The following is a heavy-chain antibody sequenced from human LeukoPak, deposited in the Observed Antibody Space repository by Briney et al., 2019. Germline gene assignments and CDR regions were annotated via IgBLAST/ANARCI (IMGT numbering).Heavy chain of an antibody. V-gene: IGHV3-43*02. CDR3: ARESEKFDY. CDR2: ISGDGVST. CDR1: GLPIGDFA. J-gene: IGHJ4*02. Sequence: PGGSLRLSCVASGLPIGDFAMHWVRQAPGQGLEWVSLISGDGVSTFFADSVKGRFSISRDKSKNSLFLEMSSLRTEDTAMYYCARESEKFDYWGQGTLVAVSS.